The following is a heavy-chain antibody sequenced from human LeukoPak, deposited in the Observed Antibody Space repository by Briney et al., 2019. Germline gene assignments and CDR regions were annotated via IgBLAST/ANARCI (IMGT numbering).Heavy chain of an antibody. CDR2: ISYDGSNK. CDR3: ARGKRIAVAGTPELDY. V-gene: IGHV3-30*03. Sequence: PGGSLRLSCSASGFTFSSYVMHWVRQAPGKGLEWVAGISYDGSNKYYADSVKGRFTISRDNSKITVYLQVNSLGADDTAVYYCARGKRIAVAGTPELDYWGQGTLVTVSS. CDR1: GFTFSSYV. J-gene: IGHJ4*02. D-gene: IGHD6-19*01.